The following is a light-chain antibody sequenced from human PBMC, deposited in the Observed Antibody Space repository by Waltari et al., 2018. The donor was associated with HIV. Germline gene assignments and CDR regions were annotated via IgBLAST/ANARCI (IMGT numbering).Light chain of an antibody. Sequence: DIVMTQSPLSLLVTRGEPDSISCRSSQSLLHSNGYNYLDWYLQKPGQSPQLLIYLGSNRASGVADRFSGSGSGTDFTLKISRVEAEDVGVYYCMQALQTPVFGGGTKVEIK. V-gene: IGKV2-28*01. J-gene: IGKJ4*01. CDR3: MQALQTPV. CDR2: LGS. CDR1: QSLLHSNGYNY.